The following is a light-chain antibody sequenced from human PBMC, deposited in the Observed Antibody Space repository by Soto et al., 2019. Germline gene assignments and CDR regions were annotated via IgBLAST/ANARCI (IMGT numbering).Light chain of an antibody. CDR2: STN. V-gene: IGLV8-61*01. CDR3: VLYMGSGAYL. J-gene: IGLJ1*01. CDR1: SAPISTTYY. Sequence: QAVVIQESSLSVSPGGTVTLTCGLRSAPISTTYYPAWYQQTPGQAPRPLIYSTNTRSSGVPDRFSGSIRGNKAALTITGAQAEDEAEYHCVLYMGSGAYLFGPGTKLTVL.